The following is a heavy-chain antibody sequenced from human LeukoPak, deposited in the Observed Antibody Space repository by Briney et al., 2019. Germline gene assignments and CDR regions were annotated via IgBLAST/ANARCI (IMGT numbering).Heavy chain of an antibody. CDR2: ISSSSSTI. Sequence: GGSLRLSCAASGFTFSSYSMNWVRQAPGKGLEWVSYISSSSSTIYYADSVKGRFTISRDNAKNSLYLQMNSLRAEDTAVYYCARDAASPGIEVVVAATRVWFDPWGQGTLVTVSS. CDR3: ARDAASPGIEVVVAATRVWFDP. V-gene: IGHV3-48*01. CDR1: GFTFSSYS. D-gene: IGHD2-15*01. J-gene: IGHJ5*02.